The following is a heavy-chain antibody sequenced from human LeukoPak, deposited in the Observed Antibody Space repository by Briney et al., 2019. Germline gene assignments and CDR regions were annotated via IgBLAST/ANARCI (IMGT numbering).Heavy chain of an antibody. CDR1: GFTFSSYG. CDR3: ARADYYGSGSYFDY. CDR2: ISYDGSNK. Sequence: GRSLRLSCAASGFTFSSYGMHWVRQAPGKGLEWVAVISYDGSNKYYADSVKGRFIISRDNSKNTLYLQMNSLRAEDTAVYYCARADYYGSGSYFDYWGQGTLVTVSS. D-gene: IGHD3-10*01. J-gene: IGHJ4*02. V-gene: IGHV3-30*03.